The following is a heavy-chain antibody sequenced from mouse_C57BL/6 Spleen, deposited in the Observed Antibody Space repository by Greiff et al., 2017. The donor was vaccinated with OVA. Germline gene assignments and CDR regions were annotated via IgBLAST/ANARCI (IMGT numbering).Heavy chain of an antibody. CDR1: GFNIKDDY. CDR3: TRLVAPYAMDY. Sequence: VQLQQSGAELVRPGASVKLSCTASGFNIKDDYMHWVKQRPEQGLEWIGWIDPENGDTAYASKFQGKATITADTSANTAYLQLSSLTSEDTAVYYCTRLVAPYAMDYWGQGTSVTVSS. D-gene: IGHD1-1*01. CDR2: IDPENGDT. J-gene: IGHJ4*01. V-gene: IGHV14-4*01.